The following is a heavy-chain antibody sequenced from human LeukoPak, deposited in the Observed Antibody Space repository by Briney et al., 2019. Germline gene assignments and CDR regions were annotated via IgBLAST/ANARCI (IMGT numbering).Heavy chain of an antibody. V-gene: IGHV1-2*02. D-gene: IGHD2-15*01. CDR2: INPNSGGT. CDR1: GYTFTSYG. Sequence: ASVKVSCKASGYTFTSYGISWVRQAPGQGLEWMGWINPNSGGTNYAQKFQGRVTMTRDTSISTAYMELSRLRSDDTAVYYCASPYCSGGSCYHFDYWGQGTLVTVSS. J-gene: IGHJ4*02. CDR3: ASPYCSGGSCYHFDY.